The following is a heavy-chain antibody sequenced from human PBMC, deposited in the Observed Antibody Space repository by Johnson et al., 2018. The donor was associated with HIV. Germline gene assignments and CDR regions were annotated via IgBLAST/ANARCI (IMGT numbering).Heavy chain of an antibody. J-gene: IGHJ3*02. CDR3: AGGLAADAFDI. V-gene: IGHV3-30-3*01. CDR2: ISYDGSNK. CDR1: GFTFSSYA. Sequence: QVQLVESGGGLVKPGGSLRLSCAASGFTFSSYAMHWVRQAPGKGLEWVAVISYDGSNKYYADSVKGRFTISRDNSKNTLYLQMNSLRAEDTAVYYCAGGLAADAFDIWGQGTMVTVSS. D-gene: IGHD6-13*01.